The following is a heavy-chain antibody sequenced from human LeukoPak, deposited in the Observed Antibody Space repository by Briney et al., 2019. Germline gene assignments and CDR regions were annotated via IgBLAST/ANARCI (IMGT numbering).Heavy chain of an antibody. Sequence: GESLKISCKGSGYSFTSSWIAWVRQMPGKGLEWMGIIYPGDSDTRYSPSFQGQVTISADKSISAAYLQWSSLKASDTAMYYCARFRTAMDPFDYWGQGILVTVSS. CDR1: GYSFTSSW. CDR3: ARFRTAMDPFDY. J-gene: IGHJ4*02. CDR2: IYPGDSDT. V-gene: IGHV5-51*01. D-gene: IGHD5-18*01.